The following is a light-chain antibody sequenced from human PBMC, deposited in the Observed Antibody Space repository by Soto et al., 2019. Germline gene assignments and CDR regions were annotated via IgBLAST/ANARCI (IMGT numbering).Light chain of an antibody. Sequence: QSVLTQPRSVSGSPGQSVTISCTGTSRDVGYYNYVSWYQHHPGKAPKLVIYDVSKRPSGVPDRFSGSKSGNTASLTISGLQAEVEADYYCCSYAGSFSYVFGNGTKVTVL. CDR1: SRDVGYYNY. CDR2: DVS. V-gene: IGLV2-11*01. J-gene: IGLJ1*01. CDR3: CSYAGSFSYV.